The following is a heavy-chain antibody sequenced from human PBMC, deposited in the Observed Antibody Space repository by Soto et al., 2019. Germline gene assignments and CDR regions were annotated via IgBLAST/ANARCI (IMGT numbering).Heavy chain of an antibody. V-gene: IGHV4-34*01. CDR1: GGSFSGYY. CDR3: ARGITMVRGNYYYYMDV. CDR2: INHSGST. J-gene: IGHJ6*03. Sequence: PSETLSLTCAVYGGSFSGYYWSWIRQPPGKGLEWIGEINHSGSTNYNPSLKGRVTISVDTSKNQFSLKLSSVTAADTAVYYCARGITMVRGNYYYYMDVWGKGTTVTVSS. D-gene: IGHD3-10*01.